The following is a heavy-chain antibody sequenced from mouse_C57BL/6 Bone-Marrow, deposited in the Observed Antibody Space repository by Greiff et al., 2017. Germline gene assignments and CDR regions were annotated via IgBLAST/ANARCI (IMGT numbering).Heavy chain of an antibody. CDR1: GFNIKDDY. D-gene: IGHD1-1*01. CDR3: TTVVHY. CDR2: IDPENGDT. V-gene: IGHV14-4*01. J-gene: IGHJ2*01. Sequence: VQLKESGAELVRPGASVKLSCTASGFNIKDDYMHWVKQRPEQGLEWIGWIDPENGDTEYASKFQGKATITADTSSKTAYLQLSSLTSEDTAVYYCTTVVHYWGQGTTLTVSS.